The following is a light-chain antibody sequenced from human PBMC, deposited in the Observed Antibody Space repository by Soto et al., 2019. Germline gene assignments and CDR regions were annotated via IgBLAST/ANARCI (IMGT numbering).Light chain of an antibody. CDR1: QSVSNN. Sequence: EIVMTQSPATLSVSPGERATLSCRASQSVSNNLAWYQQKPGQAPRLLIYGASTRATGIPARFSGSGFGTEYTLTISSPQSEDFAVNYCQQYYNWLTWTFGQGTKVEI. CDR2: GAS. J-gene: IGKJ1*01. V-gene: IGKV3-15*01. CDR3: QQYYNWLTWT.